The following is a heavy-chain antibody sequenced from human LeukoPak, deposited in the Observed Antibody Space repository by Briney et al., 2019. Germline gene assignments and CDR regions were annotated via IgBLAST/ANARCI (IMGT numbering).Heavy chain of an antibody. Sequence: HPGGSLRLSCAASGFTFTNHDMHWVRQETGKGLEWVSAINPAGRTYYADSVRGRFIISRENAKNSFYLQLNSLRVEDTAIYYCAREGSDEFADIWGQGTFVTVSS. CDR2: INPAGRT. CDR1: GFTFTNHD. CDR3: AREGSDEFADI. J-gene: IGHJ3*02. D-gene: IGHD3-10*01. V-gene: IGHV3-13*01.